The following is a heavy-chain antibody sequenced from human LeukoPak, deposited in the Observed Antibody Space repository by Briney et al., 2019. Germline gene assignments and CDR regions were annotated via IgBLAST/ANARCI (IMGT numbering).Heavy chain of an antibody. CDR2: INHSGST. D-gene: IGHD2-15*01. Sequence: SETLSLTCAVYGGSLSGYYWSWIRQPPGKGLEWIGEINHSGSTNYNPSLKSRVTISVDTSKNQFPLKLSSVTAADTAVYYCARAGGAASNDYWGQGTLVTVSS. J-gene: IGHJ4*02. V-gene: IGHV4-34*01. CDR1: GGSLSGYY. CDR3: ARAGGAASNDY.